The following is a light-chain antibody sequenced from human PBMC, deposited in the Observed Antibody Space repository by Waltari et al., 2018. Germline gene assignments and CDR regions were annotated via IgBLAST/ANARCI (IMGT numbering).Light chain of an antibody. CDR3: SSYAGGSWV. J-gene: IGLJ3*02. CDR1: ISHVCGFNY. CDR2: EVT. Sequence: SALTQPPSASWSPAQSVPISCTVPISHVCGFNYVSWYQQNPGKVPKLMIYEVTKRPSGVPDRFSGSKSGNTASLTVSGLQKEDEADYYCSSYAGGSWVFGGGTKLTVL. V-gene: IGLV2-8*01.